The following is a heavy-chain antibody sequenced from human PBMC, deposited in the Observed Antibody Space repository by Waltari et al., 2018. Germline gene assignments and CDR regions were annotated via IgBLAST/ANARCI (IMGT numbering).Heavy chain of an antibody. V-gene: IGHV4-59*01. J-gene: IGHJ3*02. CDR2: IYYSGRT. CDR1: GGSISSYY. Sequence: QVQLQESGPGLVKPSETLSLTCTVSGGSISSYYWSWIRQHPGKGLEWIGYIYYSGRTNYNPSLKSRVTISVDTSKNQFSLKLSSVTAADTAVYYCARRYYGSGYAFDIWGQGTMVTVSS. CDR3: ARRYYGSGYAFDI. D-gene: IGHD3-10*01.